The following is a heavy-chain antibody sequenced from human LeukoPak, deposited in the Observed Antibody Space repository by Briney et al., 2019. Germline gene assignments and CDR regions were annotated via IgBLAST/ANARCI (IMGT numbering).Heavy chain of an antibody. CDR2: IIPILGIA. CDR3: ARGRSGSYPVD. CDR1: GGTFSSYA. J-gene: IGHJ4*02. V-gene: IGHV1-69*04. Sequence: SVKVSCKASGGTFSSYAISWVRQAPGQGLEWMGRIIPILGIANYAQKFQGRVTITADKSTSTAYMELSSLRSEDTAVYYCARGRSGSYPVDWGQGTLVTVSS. D-gene: IGHD1-26*01.